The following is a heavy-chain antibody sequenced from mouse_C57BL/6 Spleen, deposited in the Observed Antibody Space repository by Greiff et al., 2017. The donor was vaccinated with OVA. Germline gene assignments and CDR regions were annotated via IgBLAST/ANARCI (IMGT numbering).Heavy chain of an antibody. J-gene: IGHJ3*01. D-gene: IGHD2-3*01. CDR3: TTGPYDGYSWFAY. V-gene: IGHV14-4*01. CDR2: IDPENGDT. CDR1: GFNIKDDY. Sequence: VQLQQSGAELVRPGASVKLSCTASGFNIKDDYMHWVKQRPEQALEWIGWIDPENGDTEYASKFQGKATITADTSSNTAYLQLSSLTSEDTAVYYCTTGPYDGYSWFAYWGQGTLVTVSA.